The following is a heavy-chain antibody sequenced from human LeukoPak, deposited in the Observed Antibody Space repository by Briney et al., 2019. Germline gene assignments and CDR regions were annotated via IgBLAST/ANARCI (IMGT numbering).Heavy chain of an antibody. D-gene: IGHD1/OR15-1a*01. V-gene: IGHV1-18*01. J-gene: IGHJ3*02. CDR3: ARENTDDAFDI. CDR2: ISAYNGNT. CDR1: GYTFTSYG. Sequence: ASVKVSCKASGYTFTSYGISWVRQAPGQGLEWMGWISAYNGNTNYAQKLQGRVTMTTDTSTSTAYMELNSLRAEDTAVYYCARENTDDAFDIWGQETMVTVSS.